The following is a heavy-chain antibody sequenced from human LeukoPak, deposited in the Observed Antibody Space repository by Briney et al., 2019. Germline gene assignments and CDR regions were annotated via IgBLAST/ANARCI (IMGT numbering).Heavy chain of an antibody. V-gene: IGHV3-23*01. CDR1: GFTFSSYG. J-gene: IGHJ4*02. Sequence: GGSLRLSCAASGFTFSSYGMRWVRQAPGKGLEWVSAISGSGGSTYYADSVKGRFTISRDNSKNTLYLQMNSLRAEDTAVYYCAKDRESYYCTSTSCYFDYWGQGTLVTVSS. CDR3: AKDRESYYCTSTSCYFDY. D-gene: IGHD2-2*01. CDR2: ISGSGGST.